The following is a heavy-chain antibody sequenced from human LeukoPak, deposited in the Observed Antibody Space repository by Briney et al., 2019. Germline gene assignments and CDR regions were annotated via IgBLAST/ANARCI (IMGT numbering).Heavy chain of an antibody. CDR2: IIPIFGTA. V-gene: IGHV1-69*01. Sequence: GSSVKVSCKASGGTFSSYAISWVRQAPGQGLEWMEGIIPIFGTANYAQKFQGRVTITADESTSTAYMELSSLRSEDTAVYYCARDGPYTIFAAGGYFDTGAREPWSPSPQ. D-gene: IGHD3-9*01. J-gene: IGHJ4*02. CDR3: ARDGPYTIFAAGGYFDT. CDR1: GGTFSSYA.